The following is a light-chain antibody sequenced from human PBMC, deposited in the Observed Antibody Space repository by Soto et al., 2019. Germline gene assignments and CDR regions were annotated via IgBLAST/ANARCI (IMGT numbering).Light chain of an antibody. J-gene: IGKJ1*01. CDR3: QQRSNWPRAT. Sequence: VVLTQSPATLSLSPGERATLSCRASQSVGTYLAWYQQKPGQAPGLLIYDASNRATGIPARFSGSGSGTDFTLTISSLEPEDFAVYYCQQRSNWPRATFGQGTKVDNK. CDR1: QSVGTY. V-gene: IGKV3-11*01. CDR2: DAS.